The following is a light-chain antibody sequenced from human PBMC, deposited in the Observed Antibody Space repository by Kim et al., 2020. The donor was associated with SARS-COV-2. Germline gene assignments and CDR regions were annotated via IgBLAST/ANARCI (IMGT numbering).Light chain of an antibody. CDR1: KAISTY. J-gene: IGKJ5*01. CDR3: QQSYNTPIT. Sequence: DIQMTQSPSSLSASVGDSVTITCRASKAISTYLNWYHQKPGKAPRLLIYAASNLQSGVPSRFSGSGSGSVFTLTISSLQPDDFATYYCQQSYNTPITFGQGTRLEIK. V-gene: IGKV1-39*01. CDR2: AAS.